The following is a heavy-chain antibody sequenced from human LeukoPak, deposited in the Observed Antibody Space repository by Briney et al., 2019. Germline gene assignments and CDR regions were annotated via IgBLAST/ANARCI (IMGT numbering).Heavy chain of an antibody. D-gene: IGHD2-2*01. J-gene: IGHJ6*03. Sequence: SETLSLTCAVYGGSFSGYYWSWIRQPSGKGLEWIGEINHSGSTNYNPSLKSRVTISVDTSKNQFSLKLSSVTAADTAVYYCARERSHCSSTSCYGVAPYYYMDVWGKGTTVTVSS. CDR3: ARERSHCSSTSCYGVAPYYYMDV. V-gene: IGHV4-34*01. CDR1: GGSFSGYY. CDR2: INHSGST.